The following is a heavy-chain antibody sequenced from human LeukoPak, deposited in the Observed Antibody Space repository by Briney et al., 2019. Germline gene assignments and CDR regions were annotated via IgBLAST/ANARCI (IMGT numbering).Heavy chain of an antibody. J-gene: IGHJ4*02. D-gene: IGHD1-14*01. CDR3: ARDKDRSRDY. CDR1: GFTFSTLW. Sequence: GGSLRLSCVASGFTFSTLWMYWVRQAPGKGLEWVAFIKPDGSKQYYLDSVRGRFTISRDNAKSSVFLQMNSLRADDTAVYYCARDKDRSRDYWGQGTLVTVSS. CDR2: IKPDGSKQ. V-gene: IGHV3-7*01.